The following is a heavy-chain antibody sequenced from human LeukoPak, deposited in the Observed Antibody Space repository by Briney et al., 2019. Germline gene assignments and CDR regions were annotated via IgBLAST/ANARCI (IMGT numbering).Heavy chain of an antibody. V-gene: IGHV4-4*07. CDR2: IYTSEST. CDR3: ARVGSGDYSPFDY. J-gene: IGHJ4*02. D-gene: IGHD1-26*01. Sequence: SGTLSLTCTVSGGSFSRYSWIWIRQPPGKGLEWIGRIYTSESTNYNPSLKSRVTISVDKSKDQSSLKLSSVTAADTAVYYCARVGSGDYSPFDYWGQGTLVTVSS. CDR1: GGSFSRYS.